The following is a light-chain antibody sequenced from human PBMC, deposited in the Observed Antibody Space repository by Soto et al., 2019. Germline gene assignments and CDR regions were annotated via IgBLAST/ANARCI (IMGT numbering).Light chain of an antibody. J-gene: IGKJ4*01. CDR2: APS. V-gene: IGKV1-39*01. CDR3: QRSYSSSLT. CDR1: QSISSY. Sequence: DIQMTQSPSSLSASVGARVTITCRARQSISSYLHWYQQKPGKAPQLVIYAPSSLPSGVPSRFSGSGSGTDFTPTNSSLQPEDFATYYYQRSYSSSLTFGGGTKVDIK.